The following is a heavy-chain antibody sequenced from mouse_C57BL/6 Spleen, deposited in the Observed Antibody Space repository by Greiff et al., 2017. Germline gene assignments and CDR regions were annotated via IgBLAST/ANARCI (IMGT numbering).Heavy chain of an antibody. D-gene: IGHD2-3*01. J-gene: IGHJ3*01. CDR2: ISDGGSYT. CDR1: GFTFSSYA. V-gene: IGHV5-4*01. Sequence: EVQLVESGGGLVKPGGSLKLSCAASGFTFSSYAMSWVRQTPEKRLEWVATISDGGSYTYYPDNVKGRFTISRDNAKNNLYLQMSHLKSEDTAMYYCARDGYDGPFAYWGQGTLVTVSA. CDR3: ARDGYDGPFAY.